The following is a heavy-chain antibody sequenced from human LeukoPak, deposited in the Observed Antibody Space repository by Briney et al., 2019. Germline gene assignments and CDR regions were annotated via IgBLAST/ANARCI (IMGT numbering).Heavy chain of an antibody. CDR2: ISAYNGNT. D-gene: IGHD3-22*01. CDR3: ARDPLHYYDSSGPLFDY. CDR1: GYAITSYG. J-gene: IGHJ4*02. Sequence: ASVKVSCKASGYAITSYGISWVRQAPGQGLEWMGWISAYNGNTNYAQKLQGRVTMTTDTSTSTAYMELRSLRSDDTAVYYCARDPLHYYDSSGPLFDYWGQGTLVTVSS. V-gene: IGHV1-18*01.